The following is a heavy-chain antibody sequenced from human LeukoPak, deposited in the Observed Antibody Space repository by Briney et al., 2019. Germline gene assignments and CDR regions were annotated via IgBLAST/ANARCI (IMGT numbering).Heavy chain of an antibody. V-gene: IGHV3-30*18. Sequence: GGSLRLSCAASGFTFSSYGMHWVRQAPGKGLEWVALISYDGSNEYYADSVKGRFTISRDNSNNTLYLQMNSLRAEDTAVYYCAKLTTSWGQGTLVTVSS. CDR3: AKLTTS. D-gene: IGHD4-11*01. J-gene: IGHJ4*02. CDR1: GFTFSSYG. CDR2: ISYDGSNE.